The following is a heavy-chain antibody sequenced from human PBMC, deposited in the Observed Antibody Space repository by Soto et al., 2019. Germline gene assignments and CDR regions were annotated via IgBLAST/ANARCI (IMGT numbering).Heavy chain of an antibody. CDR2: IIPIFGTA. V-gene: IGHV1-69*06. D-gene: IGHD3-22*01. J-gene: IGHJ1*01. CDR3: ARGLAPYSYDSSGYGY. Sequence: SVKVSCKASGGTFSSYAISWVRQAPGQGLEWMGGIIPIFGTANYAQKFQGRVTITADKSTSTAYMELSSLRSEDTAVYYCARGLAPYSYDSSGYGYWGQGTLVTVSS. CDR1: GGTFSSYA.